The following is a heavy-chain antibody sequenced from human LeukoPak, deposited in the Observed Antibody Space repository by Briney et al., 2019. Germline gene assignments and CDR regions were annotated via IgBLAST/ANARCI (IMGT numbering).Heavy chain of an antibody. J-gene: IGHJ5*02. D-gene: IGHD5-18*01. Sequence: SETLSLTCTVSGDSISSSYWSWIRQPPGKGLEWIGYISYSGSTSSNPSLRSRVTISVDTSKNQFSLMLTSVTAADTAMYYCARGGQLNWFDPWGQGTLVTVSS. CDR2: ISYSGST. V-gene: IGHV4-59*01. CDR1: GDSISSSY. CDR3: ARGGQLNWFDP.